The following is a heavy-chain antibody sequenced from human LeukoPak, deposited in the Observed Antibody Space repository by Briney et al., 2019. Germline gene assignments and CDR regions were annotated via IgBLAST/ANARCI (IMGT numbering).Heavy chain of an antibody. CDR2: IIPMLGKT. Sequence: SVKVSCKASGGTFDNYAVNWVREAPGLGLEWMGRIIPMLGKTNSVQKFQDRVTFTADKSTGTAYMELTHLRPDDTAVYFCARGLFGGFAAAPFDHWGQGTLVTVSP. V-gene: IGHV1-69*04. CDR3: ARGLFGGFAAAPFDH. CDR1: GGTFDNYA. J-gene: IGHJ4*02. D-gene: IGHD2-2*01.